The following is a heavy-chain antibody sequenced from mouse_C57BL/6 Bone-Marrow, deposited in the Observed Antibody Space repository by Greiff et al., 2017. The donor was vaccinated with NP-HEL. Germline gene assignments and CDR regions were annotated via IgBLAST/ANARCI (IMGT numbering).Heavy chain of an antibody. CDR1: GFTFSDYY. J-gene: IGHJ1*03. D-gene: IGHD2-1*01. CDR2: ISNGGCST. Sequence: EVQLQQSGGGLVQPGGSLKLSCAASGFTFSDYYMYWVRQTPEKRLEWVAYISNGGCSTYYPDTVKGRFTISRDNAKNTLYLQMSRLKSEDSDMYYIAKPTWYYRPRYYDFDVWGTGTTVTVSS. CDR3: AKPTWYYRPRYYDFDV. V-gene: IGHV5-12*01.